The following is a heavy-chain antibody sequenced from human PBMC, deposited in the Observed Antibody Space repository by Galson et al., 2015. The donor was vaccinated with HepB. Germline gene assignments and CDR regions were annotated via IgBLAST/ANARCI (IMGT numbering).Heavy chain of an antibody. J-gene: IGHJ4*02. D-gene: IGHD3-10*01. CDR2: MSEGGST. CDR3: VRDSDPWYYFGSETYYPLFY. V-gene: IGHV4-59*02. Sequence: SETLSLTCTVSDDPVSRYYWTWIRQSPGKGLEWIGYMSEGGSTNYNPSFKSRVITSIDASNNRVSLRLRSVTAADTAMYYCVRDSDPWYYFGSETYYPLFYWGQGLRVTVSS. CDR1: DDPVSRYY.